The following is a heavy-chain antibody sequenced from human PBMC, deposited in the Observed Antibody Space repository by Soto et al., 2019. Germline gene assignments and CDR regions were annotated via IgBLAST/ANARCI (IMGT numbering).Heavy chain of an antibody. CDR2: ISYDGSNK. CDR3: AKDRRVEVAATQFDY. Sequence: QVQLVESGGGVVQPGRSLRLSCAASGFTFSSYGMHWVRQAPGKGLEWVAVISYDGSNKYYADSVKGRFTISRDNSKNTLYLQMNSLRAEDTAVYYCAKDRRVEVAATQFDYWGQGTLVTVSS. J-gene: IGHJ4*02. D-gene: IGHD2-15*01. V-gene: IGHV3-30*18. CDR1: GFTFSSYG.